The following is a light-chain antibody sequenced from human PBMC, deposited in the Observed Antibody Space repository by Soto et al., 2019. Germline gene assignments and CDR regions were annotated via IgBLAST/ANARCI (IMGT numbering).Light chain of an antibody. CDR1: SRDVGSYNY. CDR2: DVS. J-gene: IGLJ7*01. Sequence: QSVLTQPASVSGSPGQSITISCTGTSRDVGSYNYVSWYQQRPGKAPRLMIYDVSDRPSGISIRFSGSKSGSSASLAISGLRPEDEADYYCASWDDSLSETVFGGGTQLTVL. V-gene: IGLV2-14*01. CDR3: ASWDDSLSETV.